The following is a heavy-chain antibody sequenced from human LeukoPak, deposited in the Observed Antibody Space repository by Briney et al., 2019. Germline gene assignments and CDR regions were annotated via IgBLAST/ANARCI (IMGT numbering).Heavy chain of an antibody. J-gene: IGHJ3*02. CDR2: MNPNSGNT. Sequence: GASVKVSCKASGYTFTSYDINWVRQATGQGLEWMGWMNPNSGNTGYAQKLQGRVTMIRNTSISTAYMELSSLRSEDTAVYYCARRTRELGYCSGGSCYHDAFDMWGPGTMVTVSS. D-gene: IGHD2-15*01. CDR3: ARRTRELGYCSGGSCYHDAFDM. V-gene: IGHV1-8*01. CDR1: GYTFTSYD.